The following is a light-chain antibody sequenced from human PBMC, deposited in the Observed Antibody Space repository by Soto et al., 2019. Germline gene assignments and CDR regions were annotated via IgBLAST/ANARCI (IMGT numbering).Light chain of an antibody. V-gene: IGKV1-27*01. CDR3: QKYNSAPPVI. J-gene: IGKJ3*01. Sequence: DIQMTQSPSSLSASVGDRVTISCRASQVINNYLAWYQQKPGKVPKLLIYAASTLQSGVPSRFSGSGSGTDFTLTISSLQPEDVATYYWQKYNSAPPVIFGRGTKVHV. CDR1: QVINNY. CDR2: AAS.